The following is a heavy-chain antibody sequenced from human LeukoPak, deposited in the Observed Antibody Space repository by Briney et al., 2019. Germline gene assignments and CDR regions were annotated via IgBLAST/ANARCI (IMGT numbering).Heavy chain of an antibody. J-gene: IGHJ3*02. V-gene: IGHV3-9*01. CDR3: AKDTFIDLGPNDAFDI. D-gene: IGHD3-16*01. CDR1: GFTFDDYT. CDR2: ISWNSCSI. Sequence: GGSLRLSCAASGFTFDDYTMHWVRQAPGKGLEGVSGISWNSCSIVYADSVKGRFTISRDNAKNSLYLQMNSLRADDTALYYCAKDTFIDLGPNDAFDIWGQGTMVTVSS.